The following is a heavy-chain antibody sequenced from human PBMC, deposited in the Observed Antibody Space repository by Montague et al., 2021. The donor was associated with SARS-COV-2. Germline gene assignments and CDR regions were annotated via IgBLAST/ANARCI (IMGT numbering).Heavy chain of an antibody. J-gene: IGHJ3*01. CDR1: SDSISSRSYC. CDR2: ICYGGST. Sequence: SETLSLTCSVSSDSISSRSYCWAWIRQSPGKGLEWIGNICYGGSTYYNSSLRSRVVMSAETSKSQLSLKLYSVTAADTSIYYCARRRDRSTVVSPAVFDLWGQGTMVIVSS. V-gene: IGHV4-39*01. D-gene: IGHD4-23*01. CDR3: ARRRDRSTVVSPAVFDL.